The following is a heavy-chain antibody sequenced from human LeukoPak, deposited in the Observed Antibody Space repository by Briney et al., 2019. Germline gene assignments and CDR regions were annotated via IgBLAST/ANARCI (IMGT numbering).Heavy chain of an antibody. CDR2: IIPMLGKT. V-gene: IGHV1-69*04. J-gene: IGHJ4*02. CDR1: GGTFDNYA. D-gene: IGHD2-2*01. CDR3: ARGPFGGFAAAPFDH. Sequence: GASVKVSCKASGGTFDNYAVNWVREAPGLGLEWMGRIIPMLGKTNSAQKFQDRVTFTADKSTGTAYMELTHLRPDDTAVYFCARGPFGGFAAAPFDHWGQGTLVTVSP.